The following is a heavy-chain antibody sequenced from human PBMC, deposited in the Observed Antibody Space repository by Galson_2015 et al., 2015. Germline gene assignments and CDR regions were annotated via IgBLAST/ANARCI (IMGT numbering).Heavy chain of an antibody. J-gene: IGHJ4*02. D-gene: IGHD6-19*01. CDR3: ARRLAVAGIRTRFDY. CDR2: IYYSGST. CDR1: GGSISSSSYY. V-gene: IGHV4-39*01. Sequence: ETLSLTCTVSGGSISSSSYYWGWIRQPPGKGLEWIGSIYYSGSTYYNPSLKSRVTISVDTFKNQFSLKLSSVTAADTAVYYCARRLAVAGIRTRFDYWGQGTLVTVSS.